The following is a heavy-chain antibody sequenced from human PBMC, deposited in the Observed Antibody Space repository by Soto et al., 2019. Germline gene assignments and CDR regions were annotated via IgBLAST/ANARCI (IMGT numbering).Heavy chain of an antibody. J-gene: IGHJ3*02. D-gene: IGHD2-15*01. CDR3: ARADRYCSGGSCYSDAFDI. V-gene: IGHV1-8*01. CDR1: GYTFTSYD. CDR2: MSPNSGNT. Sequence: ASVKVSCKASGYTFTSYDINWVRQATGQGLEWMGWMSPNSGNTGYAQKFQGRVTMTRNTSISTAYMELSSLRSEDTAVYYCARADRYCSGGSCYSDAFDIWGQGTMVTVSS.